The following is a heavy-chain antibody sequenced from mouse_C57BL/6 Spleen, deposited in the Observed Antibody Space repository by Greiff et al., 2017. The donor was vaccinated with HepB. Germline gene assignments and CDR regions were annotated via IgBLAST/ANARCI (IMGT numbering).Heavy chain of an antibody. Sequence: VQLQQSGPVLVKPGASVKMSCKASGYTFTDYYMNWVKQSHGKSLEWIGVINPYNGGTSYNQKFKGKATLTVDKSSSTAYMELNSLTSEDSAVYYCARLVYAMDYWGQGTSVTVSS. CDR1: GYTFTDYY. CDR2: INPYNGGT. V-gene: IGHV1-19*01. J-gene: IGHJ4*01. CDR3: ARLVYAMDY.